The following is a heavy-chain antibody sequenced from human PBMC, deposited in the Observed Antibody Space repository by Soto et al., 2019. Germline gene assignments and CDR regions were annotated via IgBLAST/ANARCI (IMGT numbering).Heavy chain of an antibody. D-gene: IGHD2-8*02. CDR1: ESTFRRYS. Sequence: QAHLVESGGGVAQPGRSLRLSCEASESTFRRYSMHWVRQAPGKGLEWVGVTSYDGKVQYYGDSVKGRFTISRDNSKSTVYLQKNSLRDDDTAKYYCAEEYCNYYWYFDYWGQGTLVAVSS. CDR3: AEEYCNYYWYFDY. CDR2: TSYDGKVQ. V-gene: IGHV3-30*18. J-gene: IGHJ4*02.